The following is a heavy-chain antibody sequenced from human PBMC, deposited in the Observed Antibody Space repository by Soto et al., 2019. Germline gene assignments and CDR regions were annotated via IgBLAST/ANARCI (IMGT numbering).Heavy chain of an antibody. D-gene: IGHD3-10*01. CDR2: MSFDGSNI. CDR3: ARDEDFGSRTGYFDY. Sequence: PVGSLRLSCAASGFTFSAYAMHWVRQAPGKGLEWVAVMSFDGSNILYADSVKGRFTISRDNSKNTLYLQMHSLRAEDTAIYYCARDEDFGSRTGYFDYWGQGTLVTVSS. J-gene: IGHJ4*02. V-gene: IGHV3-30*01. CDR1: GFTFSAYA.